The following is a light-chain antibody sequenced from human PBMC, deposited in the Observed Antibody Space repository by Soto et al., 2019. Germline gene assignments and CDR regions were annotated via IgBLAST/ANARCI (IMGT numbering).Light chain of an antibody. CDR1: QGINNH. CDR3: PQSHTHWP. CDR2: AAS. J-gene: IGKJ1*01. V-gene: IGKV1-9*01. Sequence: QLTQSPASRSASVGDRVTITCRASQGINNHLAWYQQKSGKAPKLLIYAASTLVRGVPSRFSGRGSGTEFTLTISSLQADAYPTFYSPQSHTHWPFGQGTKVDIK.